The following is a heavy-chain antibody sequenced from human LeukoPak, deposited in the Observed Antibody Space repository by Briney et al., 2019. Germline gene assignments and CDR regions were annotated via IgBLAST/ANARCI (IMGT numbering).Heavy chain of an antibody. Sequence: PSQTLSHTCNVSGASISSGTDYWSWIRQPAGKGLEWIGRIYTSGSTKYNPSLKSRVTISIDTSKNQFSLKLTSVTAADTAVYYCARESLGPPYYFDYWGQGTLVTVSS. CDR2: IYTSGST. CDR1: GASISSGTDY. J-gene: IGHJ4*02. V-gene: IGHV4-61*02. D-gene: IGHD1-26*01. CDR3: ARESLGPPYYFDY.